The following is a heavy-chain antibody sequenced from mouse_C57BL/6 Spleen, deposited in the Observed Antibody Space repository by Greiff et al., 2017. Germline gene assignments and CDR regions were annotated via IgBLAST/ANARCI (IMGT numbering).Heavy chain of an antibody. V-gene: IGHV1-72*01. J-gene: IGHJ2*01. CDR2: IDPNSGGT. CDR1: GYTFTSYW. CDR3: ARGGSPLTGAYYFDY. D-gene: IGHD4-1*01. Sequence: QVQLQQPGAELVKPGASVKLSCKASGYTFTSYWMHWVKQRPGRGLEWIGRIDPNSGGTKYNEKFKSKATLTVDKPSSTAYMPLSSLTSEDSAVYYCARGGSPLTGAYYFDYWGQGTTLTVSS.